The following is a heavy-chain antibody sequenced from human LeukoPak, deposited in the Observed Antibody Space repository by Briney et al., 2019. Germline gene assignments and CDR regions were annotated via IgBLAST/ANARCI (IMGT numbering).Heavy chain of an antibody. Sequence: PGGSLRLSCAASGFTFSSYSMNWVRQAPGKGLEWVSSISSSSSYIYYADSVKGRFTISRDNSKNTLFLQMNSLRAEDTAVYYCATETGDYYATGAQAIDYWGQGTLVTVSS. J-gene: IGHJ4*02. CDR3: ATETGDYYATGAQAIDY. CDR1: GFTFSSYS. CDR2: ISSSSSYI. D-gene: IGHD3-10*01. V-gene: IGHV3-21*04.